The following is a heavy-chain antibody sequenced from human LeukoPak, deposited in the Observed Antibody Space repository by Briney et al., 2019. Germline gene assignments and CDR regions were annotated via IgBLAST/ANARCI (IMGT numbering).Heavy chain of an antibody. CDR3: ARVPMIGREGSRNQVDY. Sequence: SVKVSCKASGGTFSSYAISWVRQAPGQGLEWMGGIIPIFGTANYAQKFRGRVTITTDESTSTAYMELSSLRSEDTAVYYCARVPMIGREGSRNQVDYWGQGTLVTVSS. CDR1: GGTFSSYA. D-gene: IGHD3-22*01. J-gene: IGHJ4*02. V-gene: IGHV1-69*05. CDR2: IIPIFGTA.